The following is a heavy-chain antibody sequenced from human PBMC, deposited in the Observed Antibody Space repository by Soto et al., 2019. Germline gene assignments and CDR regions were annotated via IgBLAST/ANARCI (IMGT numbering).Heavy chain of an antibody. Sequence: SETLSLTCAVYGGSFSGYYWSWIRQPPGKGLEWIGEINHSGSTNYNPSLKSRVTISVDTSKNQFSLKLSSVTAADTAVYYCARVGFYGSYYDWGRRYYYYYGMDVWGQGTTVTVSS. CDR2: INHSGST. D-gene: IGHD1-26*01. CDR1: GGSFSGYY. CDR3: ARVGFYGSYYDWGRRYYYYYGMDV. J-gene: IGHJ6*02. V-gene: IGHV4-34*01.